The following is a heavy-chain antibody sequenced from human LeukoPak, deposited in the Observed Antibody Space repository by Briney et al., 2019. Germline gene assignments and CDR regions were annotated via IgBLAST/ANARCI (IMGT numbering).Heavy chain of an antibody. CDR2: INHSGST. CDR1: GGSFSGYF. V-gene: IGHV4-34*01. Sequence: SETLSLTCGVYGGSFSGYFWSWIRQPPGKGLEWIGEINHSGSTNYNPSLKSRVTISVDTSKNQFSLKLTSVTAADTAVYYCARDRRDTRDGVVVYYFDYWGQGTLVTVSS. J-gene: IGHJ4*02. D-gene: IGHD3-22*01. CDR3: ARDRRDTRDGVVVYYFDY.